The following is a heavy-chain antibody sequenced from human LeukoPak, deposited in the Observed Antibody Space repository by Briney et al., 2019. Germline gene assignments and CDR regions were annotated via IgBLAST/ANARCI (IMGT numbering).Heavy chain of an antibody. Sequence: GGSLRLSCAASEFTFSSYAMSWVRQAPGKGLEWVSAISGSGGSTYYADSVKGRFTISRDKSNNTLYLQMNSLRAEDTAVYYCAKGRGSSWYSIDYWGQGTLVTVSS. CDR3: AKGRGSSWYSIDY. CDR2: ISGSGGST. J-gene: IGHJ4*02. D-gene: IGHD6-13*01. V-gene: IGHV3-23*01. CDR1: EFTFSSYA.